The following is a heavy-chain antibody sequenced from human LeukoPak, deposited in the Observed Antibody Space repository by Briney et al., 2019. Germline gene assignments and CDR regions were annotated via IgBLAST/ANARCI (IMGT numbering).Heavy chain of an antibody. Sequence: GGSLRLSCEASGFTFSSHGMHWVRQPPGKGLEWVAVIWNDGSDKYYGDSVKGRFTVSRDNSKNTLYLQVDSLRVEDTAVYYCARGCGGTPGCYIIDNWGQGTLVTVSS. CDR1: GFTFSSHG. J-gene: IGHJ4*02. D-gene: IGHD2-21*01. V-gene: IGHV3-33*01. CDR2: IWNDGSDK. CDR3: ARGCGGTPGCYIIDN.